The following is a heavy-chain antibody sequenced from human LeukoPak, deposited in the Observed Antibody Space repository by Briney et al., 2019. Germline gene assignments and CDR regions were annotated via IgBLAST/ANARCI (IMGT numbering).Heavy chain of an antibody. J-gene: IGHJ4*02. CDR1: GGSFSGYY. V-gene: IGHV4-34*01. Sequence: SETLSLTCAVYGGSFSGYYWSWIRQPPGKGLEWIGEINHSGSTNYNPSLKSRVTISVDTSKNQFSLKLSSVTAADTAVYYCARSGVVRGVITHKTIDCWGQGTLVTVSS. CDR3: ARSGVVRGVITHKTIDC. CDR2: INHSGST. D-gene: IGHD3-10*01.